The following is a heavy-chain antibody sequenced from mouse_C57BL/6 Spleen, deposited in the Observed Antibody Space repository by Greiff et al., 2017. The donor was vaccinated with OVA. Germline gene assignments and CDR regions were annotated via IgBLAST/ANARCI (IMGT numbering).Heavy chain of an antibody. CDR1: GYTFTDYY. CDR2: INPNNGGT. Sequence: EVQLQQSGPELVKPGASVKMSCKASGYTFTDYYMHWVKQSPGKSLEWIGYINPNNGGTSYNQKFKGKATLPVYKSSSTAYMELRSLTSEDSAVYYCARNYSSSPWYAMDYWGQGTSVTVSS. CDR3: ARNYSSSPWYAMDY. D-gene: IGHD1-1*01. V-gene: IGHV1-22*01. J-gene: IGHJ4*01.